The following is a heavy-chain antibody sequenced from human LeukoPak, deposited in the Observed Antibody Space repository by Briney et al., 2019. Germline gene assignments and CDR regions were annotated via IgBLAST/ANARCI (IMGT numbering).Heavy chain of an antibody. CDR1: GFTFSSYG. CDR2: IRYDGSNK. V-gene: IGHV3-30*02. Sequence: GGSLRLSCAASGFTFSSYGMHWVRQAPGKGLEWVAFIRYDGSNKYYADSVKGRFTISRDNSKNTLYLQMNSLRAEDTAVYYCAKDDSSREYQLLPETFDYWGQGTLVTVSS. D-gene: IGHD2-2*01. J-gene: IGHJ4*02. CDR3: AKDDSSREYQLLPETFDY.